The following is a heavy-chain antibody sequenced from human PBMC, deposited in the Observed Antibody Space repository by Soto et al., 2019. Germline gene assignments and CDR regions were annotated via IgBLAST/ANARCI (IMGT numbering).Heavy chain of an antibody. CDR3: AKGIGQLWLNLDC. CDR1: GFTLSSFA. V-gene: IGHV3-23*01. Sequence: GGSLRLSCAASGFTLSSFAMGWVRQAPGKGLEWVSAMTDTGLNTYYADSVKGRFTISRDNFRNTPYLQMNSLRAEDTAIYYCAKGIGQLWLNLDCWGQGTLVTVSS. D-gene: IGHD5-18*01. J-gene: IGHJ4*02. CDR2: MTDTGLNT.